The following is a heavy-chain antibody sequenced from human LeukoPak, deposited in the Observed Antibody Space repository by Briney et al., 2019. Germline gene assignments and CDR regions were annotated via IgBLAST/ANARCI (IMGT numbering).Heavy chain of an antibody. V-gene: IGHV3-30*04. J-gene: IGHJ6*03. Sequence: QTGGSLRLSCAASGFTFSSYIMYWVRQAPGKGLEWVAVISYDGSNKYYADSVKGRFTISRDNSKNTVYLQMNSLRAEDTAVYYCARDSRLGYCSGGSCYSDYYYYMDVWGKGTTVTVSS. D-gene: IGHD2-15*01. CDR1: GFTFSSYI. CDR2: ISYDGSNK. CDR3: ARDSRLGYCSGGSCYSDYYYYMDV.